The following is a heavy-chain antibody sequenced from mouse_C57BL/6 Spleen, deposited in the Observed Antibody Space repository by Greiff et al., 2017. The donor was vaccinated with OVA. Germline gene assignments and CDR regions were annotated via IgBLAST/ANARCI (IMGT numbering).Heavy chain of an antibody. CDR3: TRHPIYDRYYCAMDY. V-gene: IGHV1-15*01. J-gene: IGHJ4*01. D-gene: IGHD2-3*01. Sequence: QVQLKESGAELVRPGASVTLSCKASGYTFTDYEMHWVKLTPVHGLEWIGAIDPETGGTAYNQKFKGKAILTADKSSSTAYMELRSLTSEDSAVYYCTRHPIYDRYYCAMDYWGQGTSVTVSS. CDR2: IDPETGGT. CDR1: GYTFTDYE.